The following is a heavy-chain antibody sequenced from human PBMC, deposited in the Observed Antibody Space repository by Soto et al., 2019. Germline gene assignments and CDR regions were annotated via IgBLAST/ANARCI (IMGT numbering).Heavy chain of an antibody. D-gene: IGHD3-3*01. CDR1: GYSFSTSW. V-gene: IGHV5-51*01. CDR3: ATRAEYYDFWSGYYGA. CDR2: IYPSDSDT. Sequence: ESLKISCEGSGYSFSTSWIGWVRQMSGKGLEWMGTIYPSDSDTRYSPSFQGQVIISADKSTSTAYLQWRSLKASDTAMYYCATRAEYYDFWSGYYGAWGQGTLVTVSS. J-gene: IGHJ5*02.